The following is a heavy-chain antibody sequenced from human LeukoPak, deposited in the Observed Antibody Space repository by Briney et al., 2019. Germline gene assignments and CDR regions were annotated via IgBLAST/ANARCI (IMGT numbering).Heavy chain of an antibody. J-gene: IGHJ5*02. CDR1: GGSISSSSYY. CDR3: ARRDYDFWSGYPAPATINWFDP. V-gene: IGHV4-39*01. CDR2: IYYSGST. D-gene: IGHD3-3*01. Sequence: AETLSLTCTVSGGSISSSSYYWGWIRQPPGKGLEWIGSIYYSGSTYYNPSLKSRVTISVDTSKNQFSLKLSSVTAADTAVYYCARRDYDFWSGYPAPATINWFDPWGQGTLVTVSS.